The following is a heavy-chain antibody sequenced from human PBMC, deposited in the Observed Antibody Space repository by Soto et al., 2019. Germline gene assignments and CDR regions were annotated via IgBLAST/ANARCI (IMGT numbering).Heavy chain of an antibody. CDR1: GGSISSSSYY. V-gene: IGHV4-39*01. CDR2: IYYSGST. D-gene: IGHD2-15*01. CDR3: ARHRYCRGGSGPAY. J-gene: IGHJ4*02. Sequence: PSETLSLTCTVSGGSISSSSYYWGWIRQPPGKGLEWIGSIYYSGSTYYNPSLKSRVTISVDTSKNQFSLKLSSVTAADTAGDYCARHRYCRGGSGPAYWGQGTLVTVSS.